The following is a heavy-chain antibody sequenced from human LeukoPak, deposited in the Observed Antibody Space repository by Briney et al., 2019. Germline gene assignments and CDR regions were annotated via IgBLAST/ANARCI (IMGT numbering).Heavy chain of an antibody. CDR3: ARALGYCSSTSCFYFDY. D-gene: IGHD2-2*01. Sequence: PGGSLRLSCAASGFTVSSNYMSWVRQAPGKGLEWVSVIYSGGSTYYADSVKGRFTIPRDNSKNTLYLQMNSLRAEDTAVYYCARALGYCSSTSCFYFDYWGQGTLVTVSS. J-gene: IGHJ4*02. V-gene: IGHV3-53*01. CDR2: IYSGGST. CDR1: GFTVSSNY.